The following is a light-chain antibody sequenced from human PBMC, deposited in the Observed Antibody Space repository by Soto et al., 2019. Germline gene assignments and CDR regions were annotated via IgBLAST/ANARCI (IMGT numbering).Light chain of an antibody. V-gene: IGLV2-11*01. CDR2: EVS. J-gene: IGLJ2*01. Sequence: QSALTQPRSVSGSPGQSVTISCTGTSSDVGDYNYVSWYQQHPGKPPKFIIYEVSKRPSGVPDRFSGSKSGNTASLTISGLQAEDEADYYCCSYAGTYTVVFGGGTKLTVL. CDR1: SSDVGDYNY. CDR3: CSYAGTYTVV.